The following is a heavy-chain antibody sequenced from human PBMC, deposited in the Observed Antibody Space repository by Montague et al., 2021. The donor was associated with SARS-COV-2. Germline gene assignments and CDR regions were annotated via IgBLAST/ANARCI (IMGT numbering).Heavy chain of an antibody. Sequence: TLSLTCTVSGGSISSGSYYWSWIRQPAGKGLEWIGRISISGSTNYNPSLKSRVTISVDTSKNQSSLKLSSVTAADTAVYYCARDIAVAGLFDYWGQGTLGAGSS. V-gene: IGHV4-61*02. D-gene: IGHD6-19*01. J-gene: IGHJ4*02. CDR3: ARDIAVAGLFDY. CDR2: ISISGST. CDR1: GGSISSGSYY.